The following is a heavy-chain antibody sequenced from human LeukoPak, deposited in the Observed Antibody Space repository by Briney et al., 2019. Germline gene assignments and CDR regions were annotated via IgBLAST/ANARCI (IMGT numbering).Heavy chain of an antibody. D-gene: IGHD2-15*01. CDR1: GFTFDDYA. CDR3: ARGVGREDCSGGSCYLDAFDI. J-gene: IGHJ3*02. V-gene: IGHV3-9*01. CDR2: ISWNSGSI. Sequence: SLRLSCVASGFTFDDYAMHWVRHAPGKGLEGVSGISWNSGSIGYADSVKGRFTISRDNAKNSLYLQMNSLRAEDTAVYYCARGVGREDCSGGSCYLDAFDIWGQGTMVTVSS.